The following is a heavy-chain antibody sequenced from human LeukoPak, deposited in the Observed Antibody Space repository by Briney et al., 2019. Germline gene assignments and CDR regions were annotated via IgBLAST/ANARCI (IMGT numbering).Heavy chain of an antibody. D-gene: IGHD6-19*01. CDR1: GGSISSYY. J-gene: IGHJ5*02. CDR3: ARDVTQDSSGEGWFDP. CDR2: IYYSGST. Sequence: SETLSLTCTVSGGSISSYYWSWIRQPPGKGLEWIGYIYYSGSTNYNPSLKSRVTISVDTSKNQFSLKLSSVTAADTAVYYCARDVTQDSSGEGWFDPWGQGTLVTVSS. V-gene: IGHV4-59*01.